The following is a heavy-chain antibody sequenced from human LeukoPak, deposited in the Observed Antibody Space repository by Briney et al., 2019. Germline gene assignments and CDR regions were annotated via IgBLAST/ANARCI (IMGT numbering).Heavy chain of an antibody. Sequence: GGSLRLSCAASGFTFSSHSMNWVRQAPGKGLEWVSYISSSSSTIYYTDSVKGRFTISRDNAKNSLYLQMNSLRAEDTAVYYCARDRSEQCTSCYSWFDPWGQGTLVTVSS. CDR1: GFTFSSHS. D-gene: IGHD2-2*02. V-gene: IGHV3-48*01. J-gene: IGHJ5*02. CDR2: ISSSSSTI. CDR3: ARDRSEQCTSCYSWFDP.